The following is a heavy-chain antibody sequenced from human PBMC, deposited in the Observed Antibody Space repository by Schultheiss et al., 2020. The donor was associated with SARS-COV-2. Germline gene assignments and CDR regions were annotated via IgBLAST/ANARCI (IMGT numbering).Heavy chain of an antibody. CDR1: GGSISSYY. D-gene: IGHD6-13*01. J-gene: IGHJ4*02. V-gene: IGHV4-59*01. CDR3: ARGSSSWYFDY. CDR2: IYYSGST. Sequence: SQTLSLTCTVSGGSISSYYWSWIRQPPGKGLEWIGYIYYSGSTNYNPSLKSRVTISVDTSKNQFSLKLSSVTAADTAVYYCARGSSSWYFDYWGQGTLVTVSS.